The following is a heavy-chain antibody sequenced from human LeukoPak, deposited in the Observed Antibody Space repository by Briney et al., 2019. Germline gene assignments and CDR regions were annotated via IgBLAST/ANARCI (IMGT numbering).Heavy chain of an antibody. J-gene: IGHJ4*02. V-gene: IGHV4-59*01. CDR1: GGSISSYH. Sequence: SETLSLTCTVSGGSISSYHWSWVRQPPGKGLEWIGYIYYSGSTNYNPSLKSRVTISVDTSKNQFSLKLSSVTAADTAVYYCARDGNPFDYWGQGTLVTVSS. D-gene: IGHD1-14*01. CDR2: IYYSGST. CDR3: ARDGNPFDY.